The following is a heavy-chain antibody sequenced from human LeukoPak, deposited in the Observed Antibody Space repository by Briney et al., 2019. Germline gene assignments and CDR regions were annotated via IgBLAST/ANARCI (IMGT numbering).Heavy chain of an antibody. CDR3: ARDGPYCSSTSCSPNWFDP. V-gene: IGHV1-46*01. CDR2: INPSGGST. D-gene: IGHD2-2*01. Sequence: ASVKVSCKASGYTFTTDYIHWVRQAPGQGLEWMGIINPSGGSTTYAQKFQGRVTITADKSTSTAYMELSSLRSEDTAVYYCARDGPYCSSTSCSPNWFDPWGQGTLVTVSS. J-gene: IGHJ5*02. CDR1: GYTFTTDY.